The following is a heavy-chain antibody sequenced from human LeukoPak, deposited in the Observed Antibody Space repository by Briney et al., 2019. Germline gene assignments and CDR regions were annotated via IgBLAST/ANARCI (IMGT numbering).Heavy chain of an antibody. Sequence: SETLSLTCTVSGGSTSSYYWSWIRQSPGKGLECIGYIHYTGSTNYNPSLKSRVTISVETSKNQFSLKLKSVTAADTAVYFCARGPYSYDSSGAFDIWGQGTMVTVSS. J-gene: IGHJ3*02. CDR1: GGSTSSYY. V-gene: IGHV4-59*08. CDR2: IHYTGST. D-gene: IGHD3-22*01. CDR3: ARGPYSYDSSGAFDI.